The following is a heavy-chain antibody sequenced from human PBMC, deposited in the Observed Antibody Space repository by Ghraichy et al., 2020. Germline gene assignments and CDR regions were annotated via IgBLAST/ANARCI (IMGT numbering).Heavy chain of an antibody. CDR3: ARDLLMTTVTTYWFDP. CDR1: GYTFTSYA. D-gene: IGHD4-11*01. Sequence: ASVKVSCKASGYTFTSYAMHWVRQAPGQRLEWMGWINAGNGNTKYSQKFQGRVTITRDTSASTAYMELSSLRSEDTAVYYCARDLLMTTVTTYWFDPWGQGTLVTVSS. J-gene: IGHJ5*02. CDR2: INAGNGNT. V-gene: IGHV1-3*01.